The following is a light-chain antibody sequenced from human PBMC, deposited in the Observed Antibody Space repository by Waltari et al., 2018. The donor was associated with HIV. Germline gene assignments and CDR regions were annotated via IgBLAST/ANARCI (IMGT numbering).Light chain of an antibody. J-gene: IGLJ1*01. CDR2: GNS. V-gene: IGLV1-40*01. CDR1: RSKIGAGYH. Sequence: QSVLTQPPSVSGPPGQRVTISCTGSRSKIGAGYHVHWYQQLPGTAPKPLTYGNSNRPSGVPDRVSGSKSGTSASLAITGLQAEDEADYHCQSHDSSLSGYVFGTGTKVTVL. CDR3: QSHDSSLSGYV.